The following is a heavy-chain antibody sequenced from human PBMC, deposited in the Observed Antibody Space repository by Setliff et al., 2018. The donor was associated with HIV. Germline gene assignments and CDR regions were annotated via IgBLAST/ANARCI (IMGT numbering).Heavy chain of an antibody. J-gene: IGHJ4*02. V-gene: IGHV1-69*13. CDR3: ARVFSPTGTLSPGFDY. CDR1: GGTFRKYS. Sequence: GASVKVSCKVSGGTFRKYSMNWIRQAPGQGLEWMGGIVPIFGTTKYAQKFQGRVTITADESTSTVYMALSSLRAEDTAVYYCARVFSPTGTLSPGFDYWGQGTLVTVSS. D-gene: IGHD1-1*01. CDR2: IVPIFGTT.